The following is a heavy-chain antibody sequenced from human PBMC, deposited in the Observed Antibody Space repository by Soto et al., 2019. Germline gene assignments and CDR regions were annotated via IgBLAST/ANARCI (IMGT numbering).Heavy chain of an antibody. V-gene: IGHV1-18*01. J-gene: IGHJ3*02. Sequence: ASVKVSCKASGYTFTSYGISWVRQAPGQGLEWMGWISAYNGNTNYAQKLQGRVTMTTDTSTSTAYMELRSLRSDDTAVYYCARDIAYYDSREDALDIWGQGTMVTV. CDR3: ARDIAYYDSREDALDI. CDR1: GYTFTSYG. CDR2: ISAYNGNT. D-gene: IGHD3-22*01.